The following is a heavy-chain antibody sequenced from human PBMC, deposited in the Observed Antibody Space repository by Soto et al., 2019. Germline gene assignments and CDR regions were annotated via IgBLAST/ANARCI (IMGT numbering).Heavy chain of an antibody. CDR1: GFTFSSYA. V-gene: IGHV3-23*01. J-gene: IGHJ6*02. Sequence: GSLRLSCGASGFTFSSYAMSWVRQAPGKGLEWVSAISGSGGSTYYADSVKGRFTISRDNSKNTLYLQMNSLRAEDTAVYYCAKDLGSPSTYYYYYGMDVWGQGTTVTVSS. CDR2: ISGSGGST. CDR3: AKDLGSPSTYYYYYGMDV. D-gene: IGHD6-6*01.